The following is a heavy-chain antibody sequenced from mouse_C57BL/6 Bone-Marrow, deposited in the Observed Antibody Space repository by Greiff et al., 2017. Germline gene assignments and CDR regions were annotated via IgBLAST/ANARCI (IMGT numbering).Heavy chain of an antibody. D-gene: IGHD3-1*01. J-gene: IGHJ2*01. CDR3: ARPRNYYFDY. Sequence: VQRVESGAELARPGASVKLPCKASGYTFTSYGISWVKQRTGQGLEWIGEIYPRSGNTYYNEKFKGKATLTADKSSSTAYMELRSLTSEDSAVYFCARPRNYYFDYWGQGTTLTVSS. CDR2: IYPRSGNT. CDR1: GYTFTSYG. V-gene: IGHV1-81*01.